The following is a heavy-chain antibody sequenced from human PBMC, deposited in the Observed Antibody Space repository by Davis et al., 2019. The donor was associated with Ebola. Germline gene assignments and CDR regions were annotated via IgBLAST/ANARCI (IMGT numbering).Heavy chain of an antibody. V-gene: IGHV4-59*05. CDR2: IYYSGIT. J-gene: IGHJ5*02. CDR3: ARQGWSGYSLRHWLDP. Sequence: SETLSLTCTVPGGPISSYYWSWIRQPPGKGLEWIGSIYYSGITYYNPSLKSRVTISVDTSKNQFSLKLRSVTAADTAVYYCARQGWSGYSLRHWLDPWGRGTLVTVSS. D-gene: IGHD3-3*01. CDR1: GGPISSYY.